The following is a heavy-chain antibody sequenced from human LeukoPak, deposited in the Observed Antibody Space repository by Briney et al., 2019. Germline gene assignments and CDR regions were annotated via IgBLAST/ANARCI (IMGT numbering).Heavy chain of an antibody. Sequence: SETLSLACAVSDGSFGPYYWSWIRQPPGKGLEYIGESNHSGSTNYNPSLKGRVTISVDKSKNQFSLRLSSLTAADTAVYFCARGRNLHISDIWGQGTMVTVSS. D-gene: IGHD3-3*02. CDR2: SNHSGST. CDR3: ARGRNLHISDI. V-gene: IGHV4-34*01. CDR1: DGSFGPYY. J-gene: IGHJ3*02.